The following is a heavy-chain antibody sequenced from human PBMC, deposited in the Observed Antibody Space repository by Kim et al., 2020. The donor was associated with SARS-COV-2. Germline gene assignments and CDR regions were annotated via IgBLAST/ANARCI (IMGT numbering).Heavy chain of an antibody. Sequence: SETLSLTCTVSGDSISIYYWNWIRQPPGKGLEWIGYVYNSGSTDYNPSLKSRVTISVDMSKNQFSLKLSSVTAADTAVYYCARDRELGYWGQGILVTVSS. J-gene: IGHJ4*02. CDR3: ARDRELGY. CDR1: GDSISIYY. CDR2: VYNSGST. V-gene: IGHV4-59*01. D-gene: IGHD3-10*01.